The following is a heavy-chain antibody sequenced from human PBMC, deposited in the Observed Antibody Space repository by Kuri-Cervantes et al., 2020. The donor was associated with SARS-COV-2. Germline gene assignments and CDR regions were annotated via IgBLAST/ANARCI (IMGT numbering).Heavy chain of an antibody. Sequence: GSLRLSCTVSGGSISTYYWSWIRQPPGKGLEWIGEINHSGSTNYNPSLKSRVTISVDTSKNQFSLKLSSVTAADTAVYYCAREVMITSDAFDIWGQGTMVTVSS. J-gene: IGHJ3*02. D-gene: IGHD3-16*01. V-gene: IGHV4-59*01. CDR2: INHSGST. CDR1: GGSISTYY. CDR3: AREVMITSDAFDI.